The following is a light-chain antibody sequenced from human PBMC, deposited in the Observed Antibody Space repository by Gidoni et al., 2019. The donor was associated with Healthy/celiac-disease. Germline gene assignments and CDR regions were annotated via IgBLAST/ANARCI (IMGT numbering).Light chain of an antibody. J-gene: IGLJ1*01. Sequence: QSVLTQPPSASGTPGQGVTISCSGSSSNIGSNTVNWYQQLPGTAPKLLIYSNNQRPSGVPVRFSGSKSGTSASLAISGLQSEDEADYYCAAWDDSLNGPYVFGTGTKVTVL. CDR1: SSNIGSNT. V-gene: IGLV1-44*01. CDR3: AAWDDSLNGPYV. CDR2: SNN.